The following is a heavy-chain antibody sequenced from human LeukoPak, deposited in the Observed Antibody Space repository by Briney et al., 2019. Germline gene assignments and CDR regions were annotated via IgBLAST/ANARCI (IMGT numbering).Heavy chain of an antibody. J-gene: IGHJ4*02. D-gene: IGHD3-10*01. CDR1: GYTSTDYN. CDR2: IGPNSGGT. V-gene: IGHV1-2*02. Sequence: ASVKVSCKTSGYTSTDYNIHWVRQAPGQGLEWMGWIGPNSGGTNYAQRFQGMVTMTRDTSISTAYMDLSSLKSDDTATYYCSVWFGELSHWGQGTLVTVSS. CDR3: SVWFGELSH.